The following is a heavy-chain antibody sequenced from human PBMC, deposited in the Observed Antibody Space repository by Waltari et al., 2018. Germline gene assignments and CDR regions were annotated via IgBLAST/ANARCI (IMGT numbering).Heavy chain of an antibody. J-gene: IGHJ5*02. CDR1: GGSFNSYY. D-gene: IGHD1-1*01. CDR2: ISHNRRT. CDR3: ARGEQLHLIRRNSFDT. V-gene: IGHV4-34*01. Sequence: QVQLQQWGAGLLKPSETLSLTCAVNGGSFNSYYWGWIRQPPGKGLEGIGEISHNRRTNENPSLKSRVAISVDTSKNHFSLKLNFLTAADTAVYYCARGEQLHLIRRNSFDTWGQGTLVTVSS.